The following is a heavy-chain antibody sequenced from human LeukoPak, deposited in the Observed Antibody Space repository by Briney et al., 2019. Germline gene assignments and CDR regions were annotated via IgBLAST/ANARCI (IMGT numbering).Heavy chain of an antibody. Sequence: GGSLRLSCAASGFTFSNYDMHWVRQATGKGLEWVSGIGTAGDIYYPGSVKGRFTISRENAKNSLYLQMNSLKTEDTAVYYCRRYGSGSYRLGRSGRTEIDYWGQGTLVTVSS. CDR1: GFTFSNYD. D-gene: IGHD3-10*01. V-gene: IGHV3-13*01. CDR2: IGTAGDI. CDR3: RRYGSGSYRLGRSGRTEIDY. J-gene: IGHJ4*02.